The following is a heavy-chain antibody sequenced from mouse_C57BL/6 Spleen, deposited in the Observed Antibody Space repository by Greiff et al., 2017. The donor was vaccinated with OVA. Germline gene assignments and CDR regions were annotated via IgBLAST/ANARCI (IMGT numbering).Heavy chain of an antibody. V-gene: IGHV5-6*01. D-gene: IGHD2-2*01. Sequence: EVHLVESGGDLVKPGGSLKLSCAASGFTFSSYGMSWVRQTPDKRLEWVATISSGGSYTYYPDSVKGRFTISRDNAKNTLYLQVSSLKSEDTAMYYCAKHRYGDDEGRAMDYWGQGTSVTVSA. CDR1: GFTFSSYG. CDR3: AKHRYGDDEGRAMDY. J-gene: IGHJ4*01. CDR2: ISSGGSYT.